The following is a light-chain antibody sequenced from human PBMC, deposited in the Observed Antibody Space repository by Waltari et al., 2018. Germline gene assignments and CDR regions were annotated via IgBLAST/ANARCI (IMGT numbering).Light chain of an antibody. J-gene: IGLJ3*02. CDR1: SGSVSTNYY. V-gene: IGLV8-61*01. CDR2: STN. CDR3: VLYMGSGIWV. Sequence: QTVVTQEPSFSVSPGGTVTLTFGLSSGSVSTNYYPSWSQQTPGQAPRTLIYSTNTRSSGVPDRFSGSILGNKAALTITGAQADDESYYYCVLYMGSGIWVFGGGTKLTVL.